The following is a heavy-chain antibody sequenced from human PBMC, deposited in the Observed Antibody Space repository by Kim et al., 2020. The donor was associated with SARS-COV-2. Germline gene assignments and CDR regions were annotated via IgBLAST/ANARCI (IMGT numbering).Heavy chain of an antibody. Sequence: ASVKVSCKASGYTFTSYYMHWVRQAPGQGLEWMGIINPSGGSTSYAQKFQGRVTMTRDTSTSTVYMELSSLRSEDTAVYYCARGLGLRFLEWTSLNFDYWGQGTLVTVSS. D-gene: IGHD3-3*01. CDR1: GYTFTSYY. J-gene: IGHJ4*02. CDR3: ARGLGLRFLEWTSLNFDY. V-gene: IGHV1-46*01. CDR2: INPSGGST.